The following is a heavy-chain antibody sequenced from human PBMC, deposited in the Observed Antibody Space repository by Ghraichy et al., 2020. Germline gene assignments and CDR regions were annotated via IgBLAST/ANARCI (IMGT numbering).Heavy chain of an antibody. D-gene: IGHD4-11*01. CDR2: IRYDGSNK. J-gene: IGHJ4*02. V-gene: IGHV3-30*02. Sequence: GGSLRLSCAASGFTFSSYGMHWVRQAPGKGLEWVAFIRYDGSNKYYADSVKGRFTISRDSSKNTLYLQMNSLRAEDTAVYYCAKDITDDSNYFLFDYWGQGPLVTVSS. CDR1: GFTFSSYG. CDR3: AKDITDDSNYFLFDY.